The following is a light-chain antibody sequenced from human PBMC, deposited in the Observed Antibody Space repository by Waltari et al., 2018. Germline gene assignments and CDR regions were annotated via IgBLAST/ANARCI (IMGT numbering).Light chain of an antibody. Sequence: DLQMTQSPSTLTASVGDRVTITCRASQSISSWLAWYQEKPGKAPKLLIYKASNLESGVPSRFSGSGSGTEFTLTISSLQPDDFATYYCQQYNTYSVTFGQGTKVEIK. CDR2: KAS. V-gene: IGKV1-5*03. J-gene: IGKJ1*01. CDR1: QSISSW. CDR3: QQYNTYSVT.